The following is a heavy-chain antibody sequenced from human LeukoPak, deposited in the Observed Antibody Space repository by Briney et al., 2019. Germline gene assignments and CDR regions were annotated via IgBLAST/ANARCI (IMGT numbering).Heavy chain of an antibody. Sequence: GGSLRLSCAASGFTFSSYGMHWVRQAPAKGLEWVAVIYYDGSNKYYTDSVKRRFTISRDNSKNTLYLQMNSLRAEDTAVYYCAKDLGVRYFDWLIPGSDYWGQGTLVTVSS. V-gene: IGHV3-30*18. CDR3: AKDLGVRYFDWLIPGSDY. CDR2: IYYDGSNK. D-gene: IGHD3-9*01. J-gene: IGHJ4*02. CDR1: GFTFSSYG.